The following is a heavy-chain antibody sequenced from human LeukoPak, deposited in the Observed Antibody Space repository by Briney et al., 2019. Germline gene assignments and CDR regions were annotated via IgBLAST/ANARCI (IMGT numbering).Heavy chain of an antibody. J-gene: IGHJ4*02. CDR3: ARALALGQLLFDY. CDR2: IYYSGST. Sequence: SETLSLTCTVSGGSISSYYWSWIRQPPGKGLEWIGYIYYSGSTNYNPSLKSRVTILVDTSKNQFSLKLSSVTAADTAVYYCARALALGQLLFDYWGQGTLVTVSS. CDR1: GGSISSYY. D-gene: IGHD1-26*01. V-gene: IGHV4-59*01.